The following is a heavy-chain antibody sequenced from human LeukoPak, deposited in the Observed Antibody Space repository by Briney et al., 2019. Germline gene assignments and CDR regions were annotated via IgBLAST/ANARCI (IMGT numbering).Heavy chain of an antibody. Sequence: GGSLRLSCAASGFTFISYRMNWVRQVPGKGLEWASSFSSSRSYIYYADSVKGRFTISRDNAKNSLYLQMNSLRAEDTAVYYCARSSSVLRYFDWLLTEANDAFDIWGQGTMVTVSS. CDR1: GFTFISYR. D-gene: IGHD3-9*01. J-gene: IGHJ3*02. CDR3: ARSSSVLRYFDWLLTEANDAFDI. CDR2: FSSSRSYI. V-gene: IGHV3-21*01.